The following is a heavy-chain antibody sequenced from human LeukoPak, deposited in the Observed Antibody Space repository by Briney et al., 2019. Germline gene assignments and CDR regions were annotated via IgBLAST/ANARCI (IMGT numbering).Heavy chain of an antibody. CDR3: ASDYGGNSAGGY. CDR1: GYTFTSYD. CDR2: MNPNSGNT. Sequence: ASVKVSFKASGYTFTSYDINWVRQATGQGLEWMGWMNPNSGNTGYAQKFQGRVTMTRNTSISTAYMELSSLRSEDTAVYYCASDYGGNSAGGYWGQGTLVTVSS. V-gene: IGHV1-8*01. D-gene: IGHD4-23*01. J-gene: IGHJ4*02.